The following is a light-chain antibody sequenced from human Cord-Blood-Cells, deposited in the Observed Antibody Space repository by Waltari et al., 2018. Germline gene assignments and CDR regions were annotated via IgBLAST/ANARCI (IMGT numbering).Light chain of an antibody. CDR1: SSDVGRYNL. V-gene: IGLV2-23*01. Sequence: SALTQPASVSGSPGQSITISCTGTSSDVGRYNLVSWFQQHPGKAPKLMIYEGSKRPSGVSKRFSGSKSGNTASLTISGLQAEDEADYYCCSYAGSSTLFGGGTKLTVL. CDR2: EGS. J-gene: IGLJ3*02. CDR3: CSYAGSSTL.